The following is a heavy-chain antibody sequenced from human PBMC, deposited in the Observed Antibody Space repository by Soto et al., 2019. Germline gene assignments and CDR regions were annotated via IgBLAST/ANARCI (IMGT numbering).Heavy chain of an antibody. D-gene: IGHD1-26*01. V-gene: IGHV3-7*01. Sequence: EVQLVESGGGLVQPGGSLRLSCAASGFTFSSYWMSWVRQAPGKGLEWVANIKQDGSEKYYVDSVKGRFTISRDNAKHSLYLQMNSLRAEDTAVYYCARPRTTGWELRINGYWGQGTLVTVSS. CDR1: GFTFSSYW. J-gene: IGHJ4*02. CDR3: ARPRTTGWELRINGY. CDR2: IKQDGSEK.